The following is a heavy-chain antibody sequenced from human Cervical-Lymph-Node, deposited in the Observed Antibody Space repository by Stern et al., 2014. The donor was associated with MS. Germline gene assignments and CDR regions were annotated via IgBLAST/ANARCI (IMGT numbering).Heavy chain of an antibody. CDR1: GYTLTELS. Sequence: VQLEESGAEVKKPGASVKVSCKVSGYTLTELSMHWVRQAPGTGLEWMGGFEPEDGETIYAQKFQGRVTMTEDPSTDTAYMELSSLRSEDTAVYYCATVPNYGDHYSMGYWGQGTLVTVSS. CDR3: ATVPNYGDHYSMGY. J-gene: IGHJ4*02. CDR2: FEPEDGET. V-gene: IGHV1-24*01. D-gene: IGHD4-17*01.